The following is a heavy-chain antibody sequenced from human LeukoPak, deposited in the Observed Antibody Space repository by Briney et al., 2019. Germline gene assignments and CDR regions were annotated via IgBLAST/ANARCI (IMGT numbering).Heavy chain of an antibody. CDR1: GFTVSSNY. J-gene: IGHJ4*02. CDR3: AKSALRYFDWLSGDFDY. Sequence: GGSLRLSCAASGFTVSSNYMTWVRQAPGKGLEWVSVIHKNAITYYADSVKGRFTISRDNSKNTLYLQMNSLRAEDTAVYYCAKSALRYFDWLSGDFDYWGQGTLVTVSS. D-gene: IGHD3-9*01. CDR2: IHKNAIT. V-gene: IGHV3-66*03.